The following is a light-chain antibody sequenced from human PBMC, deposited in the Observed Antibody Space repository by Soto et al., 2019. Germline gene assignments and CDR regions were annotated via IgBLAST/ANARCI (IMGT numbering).Light chain of an antibody. CDR3: LQDINYPWT. V-gene: IGKV1-6*01. J-gene: IGKJ1*01. CDR2: AAS. CDR1: QGISNV. Sequence: IQVSLSPSSLSASVGDRVTITCRASQGISNVLSWYQQKPGQAPTLLIYAASSLQSGVPSRFSGSGSGTDFTLAISSLQPEDSATYYCLQDINYPWTFGQGTKVDI.